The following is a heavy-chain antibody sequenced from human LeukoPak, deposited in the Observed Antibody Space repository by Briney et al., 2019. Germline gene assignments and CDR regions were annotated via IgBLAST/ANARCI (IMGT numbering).Heavy chain of an antibody. CDR3: ARDPLSQYTSSSWDYFDY. Sequence: PSETLSLTCTVSGGSISSYYWSWIRQPPGKGLEWIGYIYYSGSTNYNPSLKSRVTISVDTSKNQFSLQLNSVTPEDTAVYYCARDPLSQYTSSSWDYFDYWGQGTLVTVSS. J-gene: IGHJ4*02. CDR2: IYYSGST. V-gene: IGHV4-59*12. D-gene: IGHD6-13*01. CDR1: GGSISSYY.